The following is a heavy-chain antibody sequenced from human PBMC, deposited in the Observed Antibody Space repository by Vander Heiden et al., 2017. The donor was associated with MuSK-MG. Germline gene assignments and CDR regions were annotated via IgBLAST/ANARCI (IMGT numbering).Heavy chain of an antibody. CDR2: ISSSGSTI. J-gene: IGHJ5*02. Sequence: VQPGGSLRLSCAASGFTFSSYEMNWVRQAPGKGLEWVSYISSSGSTIYYADSVKGRVTISRDNAKNSLYLQMNSLRAEETAVYYCARDQPGGPAAMRAGFDPWCHGTMVTVSS. D-gene: IGHD2-2*01. CDR3: ARDQPGGPAAMRAGFDP. CDR1: GFTFSSYE. V-gene: IGHV3-48*03.